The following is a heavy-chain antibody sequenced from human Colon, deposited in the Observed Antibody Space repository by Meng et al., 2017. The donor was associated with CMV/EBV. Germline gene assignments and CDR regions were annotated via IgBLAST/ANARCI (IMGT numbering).Heavy chain of an antibody. CDR1: GESFSGYY. CDR3: ARATKSSCWEVLDY. D-gene: IGHD2-2*01. V-gene: IGHV4-34*01. Sequence: VQLQQWGAGLLKPSVTLSLTCAVYGESFSGYYWTWIRQPPGRGLEWIGESYYTGSTNYSPSLKSRVTISLDTSKNQFSLKLNAVTAADTAVYYCARATKSSCWEVLDYWGHGTLVTVSS. CDR2: SYYTGST. J-gene: IGHJ4*01.